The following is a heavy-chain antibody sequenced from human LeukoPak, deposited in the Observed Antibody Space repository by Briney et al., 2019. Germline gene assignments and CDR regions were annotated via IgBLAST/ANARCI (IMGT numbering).Heavy chain of an antibody. CDR2: ISGHGGP. D-gene: IGHD1-14*01. CDR3: AKDFGRNLGGPGS. Sequence: GGSLRLSCAASGFTFITYTMAWVRQAPGGGLEWVSGISGHGGPYYADSVRGRFAISRDNSKSTLYLEMNSLRVEDTAVYYCAKDFGRNLGGPGSWGRGTLVTVSS. J-gene: IGHJ5*02. V-gene: IGHV3-23*01. CDR1: GFTFITYT.